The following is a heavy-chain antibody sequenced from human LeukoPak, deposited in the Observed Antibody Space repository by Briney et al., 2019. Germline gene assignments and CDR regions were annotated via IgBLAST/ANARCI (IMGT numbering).Heavy chain of an antibody. D-gene: IGHD3-10*01. CDR2: ISGSGGST. J-gene: IGHJ4*02. CDR3: ATSSTTYGSGNYDSGAFED. CDR1: GFTFSGHA. V-gene: IGHV3-23*01. Sequence: PGGSLRLSCAASGFTFSGHAMNWVRQAPGKGLEWVSVISGSGGSTYYADSVKGRFTISRDNSKNTVYVQMNSLRVEDTAVYYCATSSTTYGSGNYDSGAFEDWGQGTLVTVSS.